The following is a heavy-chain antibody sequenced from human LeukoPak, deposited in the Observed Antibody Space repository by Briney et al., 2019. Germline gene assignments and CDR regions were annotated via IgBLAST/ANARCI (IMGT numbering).Heavy chain of an antibody. CDR3: ASTEVQLWFRDAFDI. J-gene: IGHJ3*02. CDR2: INTNTGNP. Sequence: ASVKVSCKASGYTFTSYYMHWVRQAPGQGLEWMGWINTNTGNPTYAQGFTGRFVFSLDTSVSTAYLQISSLKAEDTAVYYCASTEVQLWFRDAFDIWGQGTMVTVSS. V-gene: IGHV7-4-1*02. D-gene: IGHD5-18*01. CDR1: GYTFTSYY.